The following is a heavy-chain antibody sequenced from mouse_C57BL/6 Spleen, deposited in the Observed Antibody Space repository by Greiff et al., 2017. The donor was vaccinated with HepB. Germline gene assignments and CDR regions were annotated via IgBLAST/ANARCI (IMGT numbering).Heavy chain of an antibody. CDR2: SRNKANDYTT. D-gene: IGHD3-3*01. V-gene: IGHV7-1*01. CDR1: GFTFSDFY. Sequence: EVNVVESGGGLVQSGRSLRLSCATSGFTFSDFYMEWVRQSPGKGLEWIAASRNKANDYTTEYSASVKGRFIVSRDTSQSILYLQMNALRAEDTAIYYCARDAAPGQGYFDVWGTGTTVTVSS. CDR3: ARDAAPGQGYFDV. J-gene: IGHJ1*03.